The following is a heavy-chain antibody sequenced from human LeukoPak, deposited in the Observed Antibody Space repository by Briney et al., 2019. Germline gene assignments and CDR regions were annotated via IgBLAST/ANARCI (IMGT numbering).Heavy chain of an antibody. V-gene: IGHV4-34*01. CDR3: ARHGRKRSSSYNNWFDP. D-gene: IGHD6-13*01. CDR1: GGSFSGNY. J-gene: IGHJ5*02. CDR2: INHSGST. Sequence: SETLSLTCAVYGGSFSGNYWSWIRQPPGKGLEWIGEINHSGSTNYNPSLKSRVTISVDTSKNQFSLKLSSVTAADTAVYYCARHGRKRSSSYNNWFDPWGQGTLVTVSS.